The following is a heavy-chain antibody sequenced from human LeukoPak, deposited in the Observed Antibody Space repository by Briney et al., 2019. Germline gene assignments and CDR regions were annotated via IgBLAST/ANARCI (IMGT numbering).Heavy chain of an antibody. Sequence: PSETLSLTCAVYGGSFSGYYWSWIRQPPGKGLEWIGDINHSGSTNYNPSLKSRVTISVDTSKNQFSLKLSSVTAADTAVYYCARGRGGTIFGVARYRWFDPWGQGTLVTVSS. CDR3: ARGRGGTIFGVARYRWFDP. D-gene: IGHD3-3*01. CDR1: GGSFSGYY. J-gene: IGHJ5*02. V-gene: IGHV4-34*01. CDR2: INHSGST.